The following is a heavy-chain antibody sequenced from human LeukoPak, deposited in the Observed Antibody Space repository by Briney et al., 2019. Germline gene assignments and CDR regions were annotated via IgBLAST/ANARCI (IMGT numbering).Heavy chain of an antibody. J-gene: IGHJ4*02. CDR3: TRDRVEATFDY. D-gene: IGHD1-26*01. Sequence: GGSLRLSCTASGFTFGDYAMSWFRQAPGKGLEWVGFIRSKAYGGTTEYAASVKGRFTISRDDSKSIAYLQMNSLKTEDTAVYYCTRDRVEATFDYWGQGTLVTVSS. CDR2: IRSKAYGGTT. V-gene: IGHV3-49*03. CDR1: GFTFGDYA.